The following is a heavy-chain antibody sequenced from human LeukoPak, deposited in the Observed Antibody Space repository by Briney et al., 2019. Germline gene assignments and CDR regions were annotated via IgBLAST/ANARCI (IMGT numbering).Heavy chain of an antibody. Sequence: ASVKVSCKASGYTFTSYGISWVRQAPGQGLEWMGWISAYNGNTNYAQKLQGRVTMTTDTSTSTAYMELRSLRFDDTAVYYCARDPPKAGYQLLTSDYWGQGTLVTVSS. CDR2: ISAYNGNT. J-gene: IGHJ4*02. D-gene: IGHD2-2*01. V-gene: IGHV1-18*01. CDR3: ARDPPKAGYQLLTSDY. CDR1: GYTFTSYG.